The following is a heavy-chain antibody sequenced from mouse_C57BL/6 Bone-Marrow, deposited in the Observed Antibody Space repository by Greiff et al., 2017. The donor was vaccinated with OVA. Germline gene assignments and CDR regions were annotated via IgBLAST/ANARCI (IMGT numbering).Heavy chain of an antibody. J-gene: IGHJ2*01. D-gene: IGHD1-1*01. CDR3: ARHGPPLYYGKGYFDY. CDR1: GYTFTEYT. CDR2: FYPGSGSI. V-gene: IGHV1-62-2*01. Sequence: LVESGAELVKPGASVKLSCKASGYTFTEYTIHWVKQRSGQGLEWIGWFYPGSGSIKYNEKFKDKATLTADKSSSTVYMELSRLTSEDSAVYFCARHGPPLYYGKGYFDYWGQGTALTVSS.